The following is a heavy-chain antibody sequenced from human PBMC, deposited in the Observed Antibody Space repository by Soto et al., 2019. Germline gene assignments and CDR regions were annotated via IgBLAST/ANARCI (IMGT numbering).Heavy chain of an antibody. J-gene: IGHJ3*02. CDR1: GGSISSGGYY. Sequence: PSETLSLTCTVSGGSISSGGYYWSWIRQHPGKGLEWIGYIYYSGSTYYSPSLKSRVTISVDTSKNQFSLKLSSVTAADTAVYYCAGRYDYVWGSYRRNAFDIWGQGTMVTVSS. D-gene: IGHD3-16*02. V-gene: IGHV4-31*03. CDR3: AGRYDYVWGSYRRNAFDI. CDR2: IYYSGST.